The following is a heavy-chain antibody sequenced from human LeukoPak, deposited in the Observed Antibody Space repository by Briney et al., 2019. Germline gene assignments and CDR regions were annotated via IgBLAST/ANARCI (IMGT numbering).Heavy chain of an antibody. CDR1: GGTLSSYA. CDR3: ATGIAVAGTPPSDYFDY. D-gene: IGHD6-19*01. V-gene: IGHV1-69*13. Sequence: SVKVSCKASGGTLSSYAISWVRQAPGRGLEWMGGIIPIFGTANYAQKFQGRVTITADESTSTAYMELSSLRSEDTAVYYCATGIAVAGTPPSDYFDYWGQGTLVTVSS. J-gene: IGHJ4*02. CDR2: IIPIFGTA.